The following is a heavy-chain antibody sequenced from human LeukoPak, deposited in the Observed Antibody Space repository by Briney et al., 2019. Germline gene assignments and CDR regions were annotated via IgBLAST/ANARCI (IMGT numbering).Heavy chain of an antibody. CDR2: ITWNSYSM. CDR3: AKSVGATTGGFDY. CDR1: GFTFDDYA. J-gene: IGHJ4*02. Sequence: GGSQRLSCAASGFTFDDYAMLWVRQAPGKGLEWVSGITWNSYSMGYADSVKGRFTITRDNAKNSLFLQMNSLRADDVALYYCAKSVGATTGGFDYWGQGTLVTVSS. D-gene: IGHD1-26*01. V-gene: IGHV3-9*03.